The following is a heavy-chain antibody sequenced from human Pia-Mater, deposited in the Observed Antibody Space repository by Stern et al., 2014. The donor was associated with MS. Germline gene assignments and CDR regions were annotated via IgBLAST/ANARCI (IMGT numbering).Heavy chain of an antibody. V-gene: IGHV3-21*01. Sequence: EVQLVESGGGLVKPGGSLRLSCAASGFTFSSYSMNWVRQAPGKGLEWGSSISSSSSYIYYADSVKGRFTISRDNAKNSLYLQMNSLRAEDTAVYYCARDSYDSSGYSTHFDYWGQGTLVTVSS. D-gene: IGHD3-22*01. CDR2: ISSSSSYI. CDR1: GFTFSSYS. CDR3: ARDSYDSSGYSTHFDY. J-gene: IGHJ4*02.